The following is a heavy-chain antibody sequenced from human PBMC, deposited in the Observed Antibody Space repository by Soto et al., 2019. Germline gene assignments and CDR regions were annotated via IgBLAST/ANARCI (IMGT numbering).Heavy chain of an antibody. J-gene: IGHJ6*02. Sequence: VASVKVSCKASGYTFTSYGISWVRQAPGQGLEWMGWISAYNGNTNYAQKLRGRVTMTTDTSTSTAYMELRSLRSDDTAVYYCARDRGSSSWSPSYYYYYGLDVWGQGTTVTVSS. D-gene: IGHD6-13*01. V-gene: IGHV1-18*04. CDR3: ARDRGSSSWSPSYYYYYGLDV. CDR2: ISAYNGNT. CDR1: GYTFTSYG.